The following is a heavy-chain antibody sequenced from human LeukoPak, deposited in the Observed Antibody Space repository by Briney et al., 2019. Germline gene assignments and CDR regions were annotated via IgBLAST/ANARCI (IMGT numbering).Heavy chain of an antibody. V-gene: IGHV4-39*07. CDR1: GGSISTSNYY. CDR3: ASTFGELYKNNWFDP. D-gene: IGHD3-10*01. Sequence: PSETLSLTCTVSGGSISTSNYYWGWIRQPPGKGLEWIGNIFYSGSTYYSPSLKSRVTISLDTSRNQFSLKLSSVTAADTAVYYCASTFGELYKNNWFDPWGQGTLVTVSS. J-gene: IGHJ5*02. CDR2: IFYSGST.